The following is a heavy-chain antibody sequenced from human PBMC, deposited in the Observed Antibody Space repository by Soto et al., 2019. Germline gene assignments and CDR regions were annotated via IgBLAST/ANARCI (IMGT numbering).Heavy chain of an antibody. Sequence: GASVKVSCKASGYTFTSYAMDWVRQAPGQRLEWMGWINVDNGNTKYAQKFQDRVVMTTDTSTSTVYMELRSLRSEDTAVYYCARDMVGAVDAFDIWGQGTMVTVSS. D-gene: IGHD1-26*01. CDR3: ARDMVGAVDAFDI. CDR2: INVDNGNT. J-gene: IGHJ3*02. V-gene: IGHV1-3*01. CDR1: GYTFTSYA.